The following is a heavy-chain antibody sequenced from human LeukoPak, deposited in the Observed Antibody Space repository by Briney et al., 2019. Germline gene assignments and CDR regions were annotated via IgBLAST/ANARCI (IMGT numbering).Heavy chain of an antibody. V-gene: IGHV3-11*03. D-gene: IGHD6-13*01. CDR2: ISSSTSYP. Sequence: GGSLRLSCGVCGLPLGDYYMKWLRQAAGRGVECISYISSSTSYPDYADSVNSRFTTSRDNAKNSLYLQMDTLTVDDTAVYYCAAGTAADYWGQGTLVTVSS. J-gene: IGHJ4*02. CDR1: GLPLGDYY. CDR3: AAGTAADY.